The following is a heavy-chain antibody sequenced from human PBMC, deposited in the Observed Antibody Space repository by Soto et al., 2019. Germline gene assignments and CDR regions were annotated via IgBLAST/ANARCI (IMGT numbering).Heavy chain of an antibody. V-gene: IGHV1-2*02. Sequence: QVQLVQSGAEVKKPGASVKVSCKASGYTFTGYYMHWVRQAPGQGLEWMGWMNPTSGGANYAQKFQGRVTMTRDTSITTAYMELNSLRSDDTAVYYCAAPGRSGHSYNFDYWGQGTLVTVSS. CDR2: MNPTSGGA. CDR3: AAPGRSGHSYNFDY. D-gene: IGHD3-3*01. CDR1: GYTFTGYY. J-gene: IGHJ4*02.